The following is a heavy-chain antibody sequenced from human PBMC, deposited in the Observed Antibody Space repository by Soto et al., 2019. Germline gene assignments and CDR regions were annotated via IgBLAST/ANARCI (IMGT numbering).Heavy chain of an antibody. J-gene: IGHJ4*02. CDR1: GFSFSDYS. V-gene: IGHV3-21*06. CDR2: ITRSSSYK. Sequence: PGGSLRLSCAVSGFSFSDYSLSWVRQAPGKGLEWVSSITRSSSYKHYSDSVKGRFTISRDNAKSSMYLQMNFLRAEDTAVYYCARDNNFYDSGRGVDYWGQGTLVTVSS. CDR3: ARDNNFYDSGRGVDY. D-gene: IGHD3-10*01.